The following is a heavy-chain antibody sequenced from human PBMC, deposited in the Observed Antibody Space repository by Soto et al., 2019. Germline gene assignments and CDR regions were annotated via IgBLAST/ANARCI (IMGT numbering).Heavy chain of an antibody. D-gene: IGHD3-22*01. CDR2: IYYSGST. CDR3: ARRRSGYQYYFDY. CDR1: GGSISSSSYY. Sequence: TSETLSLTCTVSGGSISSSSYYWGWIRQPPGKGLEWIGSIYYSGSTYYNPSLKSRVTISVDTSKNQFSLKLSSVTAADTAVYYCARRRSGYQYYFDYWGQGTLVTV. V-gene: IGHV4-39*01. J-gene: IGHJ4*02.